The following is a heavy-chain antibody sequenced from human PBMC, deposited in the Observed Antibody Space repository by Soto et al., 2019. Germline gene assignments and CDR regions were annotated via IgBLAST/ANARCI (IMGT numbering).Heavy chain of an antibody. J-gene: IGHJ4*02. Sequence: VGSLRLSCAASGFAFSDRYMNWIRQAPGKGLEWIPYISSTGTTKYYADSVKGRFTISRDNAKSSLYLQMNSLRAEDTAVYYCAKDSHPGDFWSGYTRFDYWGQGTLVTVSS. CDR1: GFAFSDRY. V-gene: IGHV3-11*01. CDR2: ISSTGTTK. D-gene: IGHD3-3*01. CDR3: AKDSHPGDFWSGYTRFDY.